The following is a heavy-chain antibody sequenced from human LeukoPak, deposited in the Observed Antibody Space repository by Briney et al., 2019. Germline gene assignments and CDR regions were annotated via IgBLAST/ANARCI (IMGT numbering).Heavy chain of an antibody. CDR3: ARGYHSNYYYYYGMDV. CDR2: IYYSGST. D-gene: IGHD4-11*01. Sequence: SETLSLTCTVSGGSISSYYWSWIRQTPGKGLEWIGYIYYSGSTNYNPSLKSRVTISVDTSKNQFSLKLSSVTAADTAVYYCARGYHSNYYYYYGMDVWGQGTTVTVSS. V-gene: IGHV4-59*08. J-gene: IGHJ6*02. CDR1: GGSISSYY.